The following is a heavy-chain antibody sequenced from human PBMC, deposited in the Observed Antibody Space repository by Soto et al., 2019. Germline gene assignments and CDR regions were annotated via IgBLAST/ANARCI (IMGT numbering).Heavy chain of an antibody. V-gene: IGHV3-23*01. CDR2: ISGSGGST. CDR3: AKGVVVAANRSPFDY. D-gene: IGHD2-15*01. Sequence: EVQLLESGGGLVQPGGSLRLSCAASGFTFSSYAMSWVRQAPGMGLEWVSAISGSGGSTDYADSVKGRFTISRDNSKDTLHLQMNRLRAEDTPVYYCAKGVVVAANRSPFDYWGQGTLVTVSS. CDR1: GFTFSSYA. J-gene: IGHJ4*02.